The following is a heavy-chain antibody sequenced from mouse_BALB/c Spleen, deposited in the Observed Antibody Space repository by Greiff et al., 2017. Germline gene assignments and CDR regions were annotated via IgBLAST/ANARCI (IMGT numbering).Heavy chain of an antibody. Sequence: EVNVVESGGGLVQPGGSLKLSCAASGFTFSSYTMSWVRQTPEKRLEWVAYISNGGGSTYYPDTVKGRFTISRYNAKNTLYLQMSSLKSEDTAMYYCARGYGLYFDYWGQGTTLTVSS. CDR3: ARGYGLYFDY. D-gene: IGHD2-10*02. V-gene: IGHV5-12-2*01. J-gene: IGHJ2*01. CDR2: ISNGGGST. CDR1: GFTFSSYT.